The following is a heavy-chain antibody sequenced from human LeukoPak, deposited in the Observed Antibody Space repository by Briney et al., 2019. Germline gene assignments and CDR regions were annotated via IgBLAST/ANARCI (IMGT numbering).Heavy chain of an antibody. D-gene: IGHD3-22*01. CDR1: GYTFTSCG. J-gene: IGHJ4*02. V-gene: IGHV1-18*01. CDR2: ISAYNGNT. Sequence: GASVNVSCKASGYTFTSCGISWVRQAPGQGLEWMGWISAYNGNTNYAQKLQGRVTMTTDTSTSTAYMELRSLRSDDTAVYYCARGVELWDSSGYYYDYWGQGTLVTVSS. CDR3: ARGVELWDSSGYYYDY.